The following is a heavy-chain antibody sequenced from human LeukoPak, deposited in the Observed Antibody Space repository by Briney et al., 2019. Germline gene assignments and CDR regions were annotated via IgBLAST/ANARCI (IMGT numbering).Heavy chain of an antibody. D-gene: IGHD6-19*01. J-gene: IGHJ4*02. CDR2: IDPSDSYT. Sequence: GESLKISCKGSGYSFTSYWISWVRQMPGKGLEWMGRIDPSDSYTNYSPSFQGHVTISADKSISTAYLQWSSLTASDTAMYYCARQEQIAVAGIDYWGQGTLVTVSS. CDR3: ARQEQIAVAGIDY. CDR1: GYSFTSYW. V-gene: IGHV5-10-1*01.